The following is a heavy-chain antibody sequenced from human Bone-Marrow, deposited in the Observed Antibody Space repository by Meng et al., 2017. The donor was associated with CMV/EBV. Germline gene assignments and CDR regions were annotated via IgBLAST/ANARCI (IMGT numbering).Heavy chain of an antibody. Sequence: ASVKVSCKASGYTFTGYYMHWVRRAPGQGLEWMGWINPNSGGTNYEQKFQGRVTMTRDTSISTAYMELSRLRSDDTAVYYCAREVKYSDILTGWVYYFDYWGQGTRVTVSS. CDR2: INPNSGGT. D-gene: IGHD3-9*01. V-gene: IGHV1-2*02. CDR1: GYTFTGYY. J-gene: IGHJ4*02. CDR3: AREVKYSDILTGWVYYFDY.